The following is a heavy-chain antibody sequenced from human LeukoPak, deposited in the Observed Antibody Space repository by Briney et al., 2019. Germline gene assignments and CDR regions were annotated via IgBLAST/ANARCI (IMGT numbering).Heavy chain of an antibody. CDR3: ARAPVAGSPGFDP. CDR1: GYSISSGYY. V-gene: IGHV4-38-2*02. CDR2: IYHSGST. J-gene: IGHJ5*02. D-gene: IGHD6-19*01. Sequence: SETLSLTCTVSGYSISSGYYWGWIRQPPGKGLEWIGSIYHSGSTYYNPSLKSRVTISVDTSKNQFSLKLSSVTAADTAVYYCARAPVAGSPGFDPWGQGTLVTVSS.